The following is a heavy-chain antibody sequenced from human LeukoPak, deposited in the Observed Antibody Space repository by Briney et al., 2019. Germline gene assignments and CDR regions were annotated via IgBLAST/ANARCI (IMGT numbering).Heavy chain of an antibody. CDR3: ARGFFIYYDSSGYYPPEPQNFDY. Sequence: PGGSLRLSCAASGFTFSSYSMNWVRQAPGKGLEWVSYISSSSSTIYYADSVKGRFTISRDNAKNSLYLQMNSLRAEDTAVYYCARGFFIYYDSSGYYPPEPQNFDYWGQGTLVTVSS. V-gene: IGHV3-48*01. J-gene: IGHJ4*02. D-gene: IGHD3-22*01. CDR1: GFTFSSYS. CDR2: ISSSSSTI.